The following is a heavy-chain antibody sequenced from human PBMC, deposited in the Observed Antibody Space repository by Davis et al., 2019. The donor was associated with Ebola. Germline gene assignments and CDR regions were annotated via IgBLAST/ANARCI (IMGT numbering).Heavy chain of an antibody. CDR1: GVTLRRYA. J-gene: IGHJ4*02. CDR2: IIPIFGTA. D-gene: IGHD6-13*01. CDR3: GRVMGKTGYSSSWAPPF. Sequence: SALVSCKDSGVTLRRYAIRWVRQAPGQGLEWMGGIIPIFGTANYAQKFQGRVTITADESTSTAYMELSSLRSEDTAVYYCGRVMGKTGYSSSWAPPFWGQGTLVTVAS. V-gene: IGHV1-69*13.